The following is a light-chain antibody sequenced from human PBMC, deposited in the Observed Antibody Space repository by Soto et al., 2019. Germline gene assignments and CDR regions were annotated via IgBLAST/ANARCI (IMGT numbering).Light chain of an antibody. CDR3: KQVLQGRT. Sequence: DIVMTQSPLSLPVTPGEPAAISCRSSQSLLHSNGHAYLDWYVQKPGQSPQLLIYRGSLRASGVPDRFSGSGSDTDFTLKISRVEAEDVGVYYCKQVLQGRTFGQGTKVDIK. V-gene: IGKV2-28*01. CDR2: RGS. J-gene: IGKJ1*01. CDR1: QSLLHSNGHAY.